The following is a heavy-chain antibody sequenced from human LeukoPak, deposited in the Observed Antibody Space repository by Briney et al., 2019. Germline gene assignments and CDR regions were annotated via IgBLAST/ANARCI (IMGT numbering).Heavy chain of an antibody. J-gene: IGHJ4*02. CDR1: GGTFTSYA. CDR3: ARARYYLDSSGYPYDY. CDR2: INAGNGNT. D-gene: IGHD3-22*01. V-gene: IGHV1-3*01. Sequence: ASVKVSCKASGGTFTSYAIHWVRQAPGQRLEWMGWINAGNGNTKYSQRFQGRVSITRDRSASTAYMELSSPRSEDTAVYYCARARYYLDSSGYPYDYWGQGTLVTVSS.